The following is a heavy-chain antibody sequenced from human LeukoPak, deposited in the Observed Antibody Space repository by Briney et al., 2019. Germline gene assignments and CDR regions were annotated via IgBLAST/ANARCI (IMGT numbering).Heavy chain of an antibody. CDR3: ARYGGRSNYYYYGMDV. CDR2: IIPILGIA. V-gene: IGHV1-69*04. J-gene: IGHJ6*02. CDR1: GGTFSSYA. Sequence: GASVKVSCKASGGTFSSYAISWVRQASGQGLEWVGRIIPILGIANYAQKFQGRVTITADKSTSTAYMELSSLRSEDTAVYYCARYGGRSNYYYYGMDVWGQGTTVSVSS. D-gene: IGHD2-15*01.